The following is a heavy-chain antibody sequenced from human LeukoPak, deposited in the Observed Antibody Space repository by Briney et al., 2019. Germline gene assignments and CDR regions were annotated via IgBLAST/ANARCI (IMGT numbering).Heavy chain of an antibody. J-gene: IGHJ5*02. Sequence: SVKVSCKASGGTFSSYAISWVRQAPGQGLEWMGGIIPIFGTANYAQKFQGRVTITTDESTSTAYMELSSLRSEDTAVYYCARRLQDPLVRGVNGDNWFDPWGQGTLVNVSS. CDR3: ARRLQDPLVRGVNGDNWFDP. CDR1: GGTFSSYA. V-gene: IGHV1-69*05. D-gene: IGHD3-10*01. CDR2: IIPIFGTA.